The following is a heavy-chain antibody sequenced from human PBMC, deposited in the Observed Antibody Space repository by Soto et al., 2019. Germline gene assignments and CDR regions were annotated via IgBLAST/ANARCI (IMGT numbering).Heavy chain of an antibody. CDR3: ARGQVVSWRLYYYYGMDV. V-gene: IGHV4-34*01. CDR1: GVSFSGYY. CDR2: INHSGST. J-gene: IGHJ6*02. Sequence: SETLSLTCAVYGVSFSGYYWSWIRQPPGKGLEWIGEINHSGSTNYNPSLKSRVTISVDTSKNQFSLKLSSVTAADTAVYYCARGQVVSWRLYYYYGMDVWGQGTTVTVSS. D-gene: IGHD2-21*01.